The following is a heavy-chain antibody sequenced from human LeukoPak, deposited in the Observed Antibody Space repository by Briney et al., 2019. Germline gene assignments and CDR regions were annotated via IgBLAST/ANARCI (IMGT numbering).Heavy chain of an antibody. D-gene: IGHD5-12*01. J-gene: IGHJ4*02. CDR2: INHSGST. Sequence: SETLSLTCASYGGSFSGYYWSWIRQPPGKGLEWIGEINHSGSTNYNPSLKSRVTISVDTSKSQFSLKLSSVTAADTAVYYCATDLSGYDDYWGQGTLVTVSS. V-gene: IGHV4-34*01. CDR1: GGSFSGYY. CDR3: ATDLSGYDDY.